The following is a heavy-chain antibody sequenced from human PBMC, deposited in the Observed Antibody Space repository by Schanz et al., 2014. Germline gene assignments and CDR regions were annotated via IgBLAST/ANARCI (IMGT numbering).Heavy chain of an antibody. J-gene: IGHJ4*02. Sequence: QVQLVQSGAEVKKPGASVKVSCKASGYFFSSYGISWVRQAPGQGLEWMGWISPDNGNTKYAEKLEDRVTMTTDISTSTAYMQLRSLTSDDTAVYYCARVVRSDYLSELDFWGQGTQVIVSS. D-gene: IGHD4-17*01. CDR1: GYFFSSYG. CDR2: ISPDNGNT. V-gene: IGHV1-18*01. CDR3: ARVVRSDYLSELDF.